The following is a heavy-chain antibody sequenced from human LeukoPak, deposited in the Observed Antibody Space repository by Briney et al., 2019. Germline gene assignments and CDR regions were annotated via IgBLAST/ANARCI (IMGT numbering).Heavy chain of an antibody. CDR2: INPNSGDT. V-gene: IGHV1-2*02. D-gene: IGHD3-10*01. Sequence: ASVKVSCKASGYTFSDYDIHWVRQAPGQGLEWMGWINPNSGDTNYVQKFQGRVTMTRDTSIGTAYLELTSLTPDDTAVYYCARGRLWFGELFPWFDPWGQGTLVTVSS. CDR1: GYTFSDYD. J-gene: IGHJ5*02. CDR3: ARGRLWFGELFPWFDP.